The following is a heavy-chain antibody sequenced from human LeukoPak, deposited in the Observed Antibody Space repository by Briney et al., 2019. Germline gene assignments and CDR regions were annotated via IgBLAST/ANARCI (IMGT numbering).Heavy chain of an antibody. D-gene: IGHD2-2*02. CDR2: ISSSSNYI. Sequence: GGSLRLSCAASGFTFSSYNMNWVRQAPGKGLEWVSSISSSSNYIYYADSVKGRFTISRDDAKNSLYLQMNSLRAEDTAVYYCARGRYCSSSSCYTFFDYWGQGTLVTVSS. V-gene: IGHV3-21*01. CDR1: GFTFSSYN. J-gene: IGHJ4*02. CDR3: ARGRYCSSSSCYTFFDY.